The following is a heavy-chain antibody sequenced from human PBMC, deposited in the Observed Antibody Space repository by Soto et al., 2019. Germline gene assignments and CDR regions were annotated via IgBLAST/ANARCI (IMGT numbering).Heavy chain of an antibody. J-gene: IGHJ4*02. CDR1: GGSISTVDYW. CDR3: ARGPSGDKVDS. CDR2: IYDGGRT. V-gene: IGHV4-30-4*01. D-gene: IGHD7-27*01. Sequence: QVQLQESVPGLVKPSQTLSLTCTVSGGSISTVDYWWSWIRQSPDMGLKWIGHIYDGGRTYNNPSLESRFTMSVDTSKSQLSLTLRSCSDADTAVYYCARGPSGDKVDSWGQGTLVTVSS.